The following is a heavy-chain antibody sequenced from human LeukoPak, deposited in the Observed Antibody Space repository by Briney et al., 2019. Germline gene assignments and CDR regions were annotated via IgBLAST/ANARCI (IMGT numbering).Heavy chain of an antibody. V-gene: IGHV3-33*06. CDR1: GFIFSNYG. CDR3: AKDFQGGAYFDY. J-gene: IGHJ4*02. D-gene: IGHD3-16*01. Sequence: GGSLRLSCAASGFIFSNYGMHWVRQASGKGLEWVAVIWYDGSNKYYADSVKGRFTISRDNSKNTLYLQMSSLRAEDTAVYYCAKDFQGGAYFDYWGQGTLVTVSS. CDR2: IWYDGSNK.